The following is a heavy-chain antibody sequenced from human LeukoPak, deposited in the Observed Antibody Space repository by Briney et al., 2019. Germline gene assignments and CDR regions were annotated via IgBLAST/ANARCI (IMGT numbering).Heavy chain of an antibody. CDR3: ARIIVGATFDY. V-gene: IGHV4-59*08. Sequence: SETLSLTCTVSGGSISNYHWSWIRQPPGKGLEWIGYIYYSGSTKYNPSLKSRVTISVDTSKNQFSLKLSSVTAADTAVYYCARIIVGATFDYWGQGTLVTVSS. J-gene: IGHJ4*02. CDR1: GGSISNYH. CDR2: IYYSGST. D-gene: IGHD1-26*01.